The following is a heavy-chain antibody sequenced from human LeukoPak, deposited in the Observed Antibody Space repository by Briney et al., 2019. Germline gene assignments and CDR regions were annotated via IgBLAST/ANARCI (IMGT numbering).Heavy chain of an antibody. D-gene: IGHD2-15*01. CDR3: AKDVAAFDI. Sequence: PGGSLRLSCAASGFTFSSYSMNWVRQAPGKGLEWVSYISSSSSTIYYADSVKGRFTISRDNAKNSLYLQMNSLRAEDTAVYYCAKDVAAFDIWGKGTMVTVSS. V-gene: IGHV3-48*01. J-gene: IGHJ3*02. CDR1: GFTFSSYS. CDR2: ISSSSSTI.